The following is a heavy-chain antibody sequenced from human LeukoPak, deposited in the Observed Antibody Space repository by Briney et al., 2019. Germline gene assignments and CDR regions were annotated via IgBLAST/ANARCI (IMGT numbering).Heavy chain of an antibody. D-gene: IGHD2-2*01. CDR2: INPNSGGT. CDR3: AREDDCSSTSCQTYY. J-gene: IGHJ4*02. CDR1: GYMFTGYY. V-gene: IGHV1-2*02. Sequence: ASVKVSCKASGYMFTGYYMHWVRQAPGQGLEWMGWINPNSGGTNYAQKFQGRVTMTRDTSISTAYMELSRLRSDDTAVYYCAREDDCSSTSCQTYYWGQGTLVTVSS.